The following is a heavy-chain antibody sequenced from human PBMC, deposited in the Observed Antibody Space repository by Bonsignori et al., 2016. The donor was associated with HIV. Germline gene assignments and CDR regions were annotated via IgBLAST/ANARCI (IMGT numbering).Heavy chain of an antibody. J-gene: IGHJ4*02. Sequence: WIRQPPGKGLEWVSSISSSSSYIYYADSVKGRFTISRDNAKNSLYLQMNSLRAEDTAVYYCARDRDYYDSSGYYSLPDYWGQGTLVTVSS. CDR2: ISSSSSYI. V-gene: IGHV3-21*01. CDR3: ARDRDYYDSSGYYSLPDY. D-gene: IGHD3-22*01.